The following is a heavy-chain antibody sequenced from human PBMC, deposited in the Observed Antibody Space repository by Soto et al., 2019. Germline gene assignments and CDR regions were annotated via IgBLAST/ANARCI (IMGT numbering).Heavy chain of an antibody. D-gene: IGHD3-22*01. CDR3: ARDPGWYYYDSSAKGAFDI. CDR2: IYYSGST. CDR1: GGSISSGGYY. Sequence: PSETLSLTCTVSGGSISSGGYYWSWIRQHPGKGLEWIGYIYYSGSTYYNPSLKSRVTISVDTSKNQFSLKLSSVTAADTAVYYCARDPGWYYYDSSAKGAFDIWGQGTMVTVS. J-gene: IGHJ3*02. V-gene: IGHV4-31*03.